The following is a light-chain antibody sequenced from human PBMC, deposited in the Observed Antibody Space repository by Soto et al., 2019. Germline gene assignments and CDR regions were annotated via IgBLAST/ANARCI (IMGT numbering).Light chain of an antibody. CDR3: QQYGNSPKT. Sequence: EIVLTQSPGTLSLSPGERASLSCRASQSVSSNYLAWYQQKGGQAPRLLIYSASSRATGIPARFSGSGSGTDFTLTISRLEPEDFAVYYCQQYGNSPKTFGQRTKVDIK. J-gene: IGKJ1*01. V-gene: IGKV3-20*01. CDR2: SAS. CDR1: QSVSSNY.